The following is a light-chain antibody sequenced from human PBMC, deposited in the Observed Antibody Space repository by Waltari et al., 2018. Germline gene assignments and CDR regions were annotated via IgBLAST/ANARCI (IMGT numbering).Light chain of an antibody. V-gene: IGLV2-14*03. CDR2: DVS. J-gene: IGLJ3*02. CDR1: FSDVGAYDY. Sequence: QSALTQPASVSGSPGQSITSSCTGAFSDVGAYDYVSWFPQLPGSAPKLLIYDVSHRPSGVSDRLSGSKSGNTASLTISGLQPEDEADYYCSSYTTRGTWVFGGGTKLTVL. CDR3: SSYTTRGTWV.